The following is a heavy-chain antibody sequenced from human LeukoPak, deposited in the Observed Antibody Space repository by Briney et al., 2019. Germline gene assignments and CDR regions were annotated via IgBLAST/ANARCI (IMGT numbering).Heavy chain of an antibody. V-gene: IGHV4-59*01. D-gene: IGHD3-9*01. J-gene: IGHJ5*02. CDR3: ARHYYDILTGYYFDWFDP. CDR2: IYYSGST. Sequence: SETLSLTCTVSGGSISSYYWSWIRQPPGKGLEWIGYIYYSGSTNYNPSLKSRVTISVDTSKNQFSLKLSSVTAADTAVYYCARHYYDILTGYYFDWFDPWGQGTLVTVSS. CDR1: GGSISSYY.